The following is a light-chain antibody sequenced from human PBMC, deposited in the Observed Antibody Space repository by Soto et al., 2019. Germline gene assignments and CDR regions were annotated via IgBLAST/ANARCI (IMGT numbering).Light chain of an antibody. J-gene: IGLJ2*01. Sequence: NFMLAQPHSVSGSPGKTVTISCTGSSGTIVANYVQWYQQLPGSAPTSVIFEDTQRPSGVPDRFSGSIDRSSNSASLTISGLKDEDEADYFCQSSDSNNHVVFGGGTQLTVL. V-gene: IGLV6-57*02. CDR1: SGTIVANY. CDR3: QSSDSNNHVV. CDR2: EDT.